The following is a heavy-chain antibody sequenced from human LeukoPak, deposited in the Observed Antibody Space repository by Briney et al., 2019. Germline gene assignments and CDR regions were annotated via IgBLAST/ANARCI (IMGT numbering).Heavy chain of an antibody. CDR1: GGSFSGYY. CDR2: INHSGST. J-gene: IGHJ4*02. D-gene: IGHD5-12*01. Sequence: SETLSLTCAVYGGSFSGYYWSWIRQPPGKGLEWIGEINHSGSTNHNPSLKSRVTISVDTSKNQFSLKLSSVTAADTAVYYCARGTRDGYKFDYWGQGTLVTVSS. CDR3: ARGTRDGYKFDY. V-gene: IGHV4-34*01.